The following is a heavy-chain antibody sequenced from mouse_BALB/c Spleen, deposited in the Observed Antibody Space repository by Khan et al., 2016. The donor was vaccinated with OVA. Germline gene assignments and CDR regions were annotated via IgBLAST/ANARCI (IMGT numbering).Heavy chain of an antibody. CDR3: ARRGDGYPAWFAY. CDR1: GFTFSSLG. V-gene: IGHV5-17*02. Sequence: EVELVESGGGLVQPGGSRKLSCAASGFTFSSLGMHWVRQAPEKGLEWVAYISSGSSTIYYADTVKGRFTISRDNPKNTLFLQMTSLRSEDTAMYYCARRGDGYPAWFAYWGQGTLVTVSA. D-gene: IGHD2-3*01. J-gene: IGHJ3*01. CDR2: ISSGSSTI.